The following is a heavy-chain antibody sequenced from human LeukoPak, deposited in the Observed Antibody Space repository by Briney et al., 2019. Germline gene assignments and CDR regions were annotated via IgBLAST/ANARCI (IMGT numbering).Heavy chain of an antibody. D-gene: IGHD3-16*01. J-gene: IGHJ4*02. CDR1: GFTVSSNY. Sequence: PGGSLRLSCAASGFTVSSNYMSWVRQAPGKGLVWVAGTNTDGTWTNYADSVTGRFTISRDNVKNMLYLQMNSLRAEDTAVYYCASLTFGPDYWGQGTLVTVSS. CDR3: ASLTFGPDY. V-gene: IGHV3-74*01. CDR2: TNTDGTWT.